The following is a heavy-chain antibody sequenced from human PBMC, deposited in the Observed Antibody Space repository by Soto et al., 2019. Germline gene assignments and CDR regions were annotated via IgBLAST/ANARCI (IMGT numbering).Heavy chain of an antibody. CDR1: GDSVSSAHW. J-gene: IGHJ5*02. CDR2: IYHNGDT. Sequence: QVQLQESGPGLVKPSGTLSLTCAISGDSVSSAHWWRWVSQPPGTGLEWIGEIYHNGDTSYNPSLKSRVTMSVDKSKNQFSLNLRSVTAADTAKYYCARGTAVALSGWLDPGGQGSLVIVSS. CDR3: ARGTAVALSGWLDP. V-gene: IGHV4-4*02. D-gene: IGHD6-25*01.